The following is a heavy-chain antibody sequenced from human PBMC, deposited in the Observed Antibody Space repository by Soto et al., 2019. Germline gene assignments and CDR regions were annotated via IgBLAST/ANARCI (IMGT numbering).Heavy chain of an antibody. CDR1: GHTLTELS. J-gene: IGHJ4*02. CDR3: ATDSAAYFDWLLFGY. CDR2: FDPEDGET. D-gene: IGHD3-9*01. V-gene: IGHV1-24*01. Sequence: GASVKVSCKVSGHTLTELSMHWVRQAPGKGLEWMGGFDPEDGETIYAQKFQGRVTMTEDTSTDTAYMELSSLRSEDTAVYYCATDSAAYFDWLLFGYWGQGTLVTVSS.